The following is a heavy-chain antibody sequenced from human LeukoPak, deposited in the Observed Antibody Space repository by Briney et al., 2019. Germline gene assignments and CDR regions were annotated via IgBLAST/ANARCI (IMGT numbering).Heavy chain of an antibody. D-gene: IGHD2-15*01. J-gene: IGHJ6*03. CDR2: IYYSGST. V-gene: IGHV4-39*07. Sequence: SETLSLTCTVSGGSISSSSYYWGWIRQPPGKGLEWIGSIYYSGSTYYNPSLRSRVTISVDTSKNQFSLKLSSVTAADTAVYYCARRVDYYYYMDVWGKGTTVTVSS. CDR1: GGSISSSSYY. CDR3: ARRVDYYYYMDV.